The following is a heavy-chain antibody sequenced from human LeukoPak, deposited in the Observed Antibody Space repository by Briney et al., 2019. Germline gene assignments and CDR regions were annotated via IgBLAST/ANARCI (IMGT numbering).Heavy chain of an antibody. J-gene: IGHJ4*02. D-gene: IGHD2-15*01. V-gene: IGHV1-46*01. CDR3: ARDRDLYCSGGSCYPGYFDY. CDR2: INPSGGST. CDR1: GYTFTSYY. Sequence: ASVKVSCKASGYTFTSYYMHWVRQASGQGLEWMGIINPSGGSTSYAQKFQGRVTMTRDTSTSTVYMELSSLRSEDTAVYYCARDRDLYCSGGSCYPGYFDYWGQGTLVTVSS.